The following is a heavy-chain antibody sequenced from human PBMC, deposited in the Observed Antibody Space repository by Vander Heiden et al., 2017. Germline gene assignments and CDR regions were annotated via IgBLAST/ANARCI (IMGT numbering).Heavy chain of an antibody. J-gene: IGHJ3*02. V-gene: IGHV3-11*01. CDR1: GSPFVDYS. Sequence: QVQLLALGGALVKPGGSLNLSCPPLGSPFVDYSLGWIRQAPGKGRGWVSYISSSGSTIYYADSVKSRFTISRDNAKNSLYLQMNSLRAEDTAVYYCARDVRYSYGWAFDIWGQGTMVTVSS. CDR3: ARDVRYSYGWAFDI. CDR2: ISSSGSTI. D-gene: IGHD5-18*01.